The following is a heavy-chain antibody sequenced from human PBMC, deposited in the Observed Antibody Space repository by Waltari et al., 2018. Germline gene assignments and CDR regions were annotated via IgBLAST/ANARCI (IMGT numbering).Heavy chain of an antibody. J-gene: IGHJ3*02. Sequence: QVQLVQSGAEVKKPGSSVKVSCKASGGTSSSYALSWLRQAPGQGLEWMGGIIRIFGAGNYAQKFQGRVTITADEPTSTAYMELSSLRPEDTAVYYCARQRDSGSYYAADAFDIWGQGTMVTVSS. CDR3: ARQRDSGSYYAADAFDI. D-gene: IGHD1-26*01. CDR2: IIRIFGAG. V-gene: IGHV1-69*12. CDR1: GGTSSSYA.